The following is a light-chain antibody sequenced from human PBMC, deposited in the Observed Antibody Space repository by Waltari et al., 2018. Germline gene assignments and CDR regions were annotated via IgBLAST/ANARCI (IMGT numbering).Light chain of an antibody. CDR1: QSVSSY. V-gene: IGKV3-11*01. J-gene: IGKJ4*01. CDR2: DAS. CDR3: QQRSTWPILT. Sequence: EIVLTQSPATLSLSPGERATLSCRASQSVSSYLGWYQQKPGQAPRLNIYDASTRATGVPGRFSGSGSGTDFTLTISSLEPEDFAIYYCQQRSTWPILTFGGGTKVEIK.